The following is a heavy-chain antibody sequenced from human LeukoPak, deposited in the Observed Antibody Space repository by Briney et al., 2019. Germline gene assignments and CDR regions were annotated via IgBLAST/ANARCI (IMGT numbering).Heavy chain of an antibody. CDR3: ARATWVVAYYDSRSKYYFDY. CDR1: GGSFSGYY. J-gene: IGHJ4*02. Sequence: KPSETLSLTCAVYGGSFSGYYWSWIRQPPGKGLEWIGEINHSGSTNYNPSLKSRVTISVDTSKNQFSLKLSSVTAADTAVYYCARATWVVAYYDSRSKYYFDYWGQGTLVTVSS. D-gene: IGHD3-22*01. CDR2: INHSGST. V-gene: IGHV4-34*01.